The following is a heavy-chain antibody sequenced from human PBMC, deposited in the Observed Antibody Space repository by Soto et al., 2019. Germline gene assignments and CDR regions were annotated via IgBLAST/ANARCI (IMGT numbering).Heavy chain of an antibody. J-gene: IGHJ5*02. D-gene: IGHD3-10*01. Sequence: PGGSLRLSCAASGFTFSNAWMSWVRQAPGKGLEWVGRVKSRTDGGTTDYAAPVKGRFTLSRDDSKNTLYLQMSSLKTEDTAVYCCTTAGVRGDIPWGQGTLVTVSS. CDR2: VKSRTDGGTT. CDR1: GFTFSNAW. CDR3: TTAGVRGDIP. V-gene: IGHV3-15*01.